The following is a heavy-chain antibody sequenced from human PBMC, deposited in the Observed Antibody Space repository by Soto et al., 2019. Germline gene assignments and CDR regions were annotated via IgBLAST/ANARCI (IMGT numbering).Heavy chain of an antibody. V-gene: IGHV4-59*01. CDR1: GGSISSYY. D-gene: IGHD6-19*01. J-gene: IGHJ5*02. Sequence: TLSLTCTVSGGSISSYYWSWIRQPPGKGLEWIGYIYYSGSTNYNPSLKSRVTISVDTSKNQFSLKLSSVTAADTAVYYCAREGSGWPYNWFDPWGQGTLVTVSS. CDR3: AREGSGWPYNWFDP. CDR2: IYYSGST.